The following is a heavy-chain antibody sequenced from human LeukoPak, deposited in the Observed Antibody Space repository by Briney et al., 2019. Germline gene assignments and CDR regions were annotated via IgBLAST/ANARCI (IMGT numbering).Heavy chain of an antibody. J-gene: IGHJ6*02. CDR1: GFALSSHW. V-gene: IGHV3-7*03. CDR2: VNRDGSES. Sequence: GGSLRLSCAASGFALSSHWMTWVRQVPGRGPEWVANVNRDGSESYYLDSVKGRFTISKDNAKNSLYLQMNSLRAEDTALYHCARNNGMDVWGQGTTVIVSS. CDR3: ARNNGMDV.